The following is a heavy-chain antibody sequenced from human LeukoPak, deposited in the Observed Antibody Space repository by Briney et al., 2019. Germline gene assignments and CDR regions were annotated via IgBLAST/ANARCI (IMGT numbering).Heavy chain of an antibody. CDR3: AKELGEWFGELRWDY. J-gene: IGHJ4*02. CDR1: GFTFSSYA. V-gene: IGHV3-30-3*01. Sequence: PGRSLRLSCAASGFTFSSYAMHWVRQAPGKGLEWVAVISYDGSNKYYADSVKGRFTISRDNSKNTLYLQMNSLRAEDTAVYYCAKELGEWFGELRWDYWGQGTLVTVSS. D-gene: IGHD3-10*01. CDR2: ISYDGSNK.